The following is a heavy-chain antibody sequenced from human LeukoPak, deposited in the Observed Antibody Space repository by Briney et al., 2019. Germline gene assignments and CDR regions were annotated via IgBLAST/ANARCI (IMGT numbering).Heavy chain of an antibody. CDR2: INHIGST. J-gene: IGHJ4*02. CDR3: AREARIAVAGRRAWCFDY. V-gene: IGHV4-34*01. Sequence: PSETLSLTCAVFAGSFSGYYWSWFRQPPGKGLEGIGEINHIGSTNYNPSLKSRVTISLDTSKNQFSPSLSSVTAADTAVYYCAREARIAVAGRRAWCFDYWGQGTLVTVSS. D-gene: IGHD6-19*01. CDR1: AGSFSGYY.